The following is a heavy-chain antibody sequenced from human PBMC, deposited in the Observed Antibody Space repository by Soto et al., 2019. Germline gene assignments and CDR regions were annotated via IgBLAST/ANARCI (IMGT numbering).Heavy chain of an antibody. Sequence: EVQLVESGGGLVQPGGSLRLSCAASGFTFSSYDMHWVRQATGKGLEWVSAIGTAGDTYYPGSVKGRFTISRENAKNSLSLQMTSLRAGDTAVYYCARGPTEYCSGGSCYRDGAFDIWGQGTMVTVSS. D-gene: IGHD2-15*01. V-gene: IGHV3-13*01. J-gene: IGHJ3*02. CDR3: ARGPTEYCSGGSCYRDGAFDI. CDR1: GFTFSSYD. CDR2: IGTAGDT.